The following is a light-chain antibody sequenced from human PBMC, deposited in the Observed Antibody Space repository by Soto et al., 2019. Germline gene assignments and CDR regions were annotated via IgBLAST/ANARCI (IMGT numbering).Light chain of an antibody. J-gene: IGKJ4*01. Sequence: EVVLTQSPGTLSLPPGERATLSCRASQTVSSNYVAWYQQKPGQAPRLLIYGSFNRAPGIPHRFSGSGSGTDFTLTISRLEPEDFAVYYCQQSGSTLFTFGGGTKVE. CDR2: GSF. V-gene: IGKV3-20*01. CDR1: QTVSSNY. CDR3: QQSGSTLFT.